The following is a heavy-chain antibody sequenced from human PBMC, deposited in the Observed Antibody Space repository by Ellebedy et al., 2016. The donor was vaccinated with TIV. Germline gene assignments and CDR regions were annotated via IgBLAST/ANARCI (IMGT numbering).Heavy chain of an antibody. CDR3: ARVYDSIDY. CDR2: IKQDGSEK. D-gene: IGHD3-22*01. J-gene: IGHJ4*02. Sequence: GESLKISCAASGFTFSSYWMSWVRQAPGKGLEWVANIKQDGSEKYYVDSVKGRFTIFRDNAKKSLYLQMNSLRAEDTAVYYCARVYDSIDYWGQGTLVTVSS. CDR1: GFTFSSYW. V-gene: IGHV3-7*01.